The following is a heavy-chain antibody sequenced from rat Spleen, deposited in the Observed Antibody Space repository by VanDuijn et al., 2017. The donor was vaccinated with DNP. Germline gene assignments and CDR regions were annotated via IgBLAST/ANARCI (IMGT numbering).Heavy chain of an antibody. CDR1: GFTFSDYA. D-gene: IGHD1-4*01. CDR2: ISYDGFRT. Sequence: EVKLVESGGGLVQPGRSLKLSCAASGFTFSDYAMVWVRQAPKKGLEWVATISYDGFRTYHRDSVKGRFTISRDNAKSTLYLQMDSLRSEDTATYYCARYPADYWGQGVMVTVSS. J-gene: IGHJ2*01. V-gene: IGHV5-7*01. CDR3: ARYPADY.